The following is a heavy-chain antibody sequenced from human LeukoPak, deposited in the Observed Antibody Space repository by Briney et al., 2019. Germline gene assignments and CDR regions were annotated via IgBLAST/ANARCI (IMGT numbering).Heavy chain of an antibody. CDR1: GYTLTQLS. D-gene: IGHD3-3*01. CDR2: FDVEDGEI. J-gene: IGHJ3*02. CDR3: ATNRQIMILGVVIMPAFDI. Sequence: ASVKVSCKVSGYTLTQLSVHWVRQAPGKGLEWRGGFDVEDGEIIYAQKFQGRVTMTEDTSTDTAYIELSSLRSEDTAVYYCATNRQIMILGVVIMPAFDIWGQGTMVTVSS. V-gene: IGHV1-24*01.